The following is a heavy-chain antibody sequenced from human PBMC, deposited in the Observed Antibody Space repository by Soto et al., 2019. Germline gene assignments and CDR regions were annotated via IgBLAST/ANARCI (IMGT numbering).Heavy chain of an antibody. CDR1: GFTFSSYA. J-gene: IGHJ4*02. V-gene: IGHV3-30-3*01. D-gene: IGHD3-16*01. CDR2: ISYDGSNK. CDR3: ASTEIGATRGELDY. Sequence: QVQLVESGGGVVQPGRSLRLSCAASGFTFSSYAMHWVRQAPGKGLEWVAVISYDGSNKYYADSVKGRFTISRDNSKNTLYLQMNNLRAEDTAVYYCASTEIGATRGELDYWGQGTLVTVSS.